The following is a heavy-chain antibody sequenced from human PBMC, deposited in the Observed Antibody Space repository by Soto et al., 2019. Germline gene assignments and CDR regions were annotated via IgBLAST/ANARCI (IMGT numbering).Heavy chain of an antibody. V-gene: IGHV4-61*08. J-gene: IGHJ6*02. Sequence: SETLSLTCTVSGGSISSGGYYWSWIRQHPGKGLEWIGYIYYSGSTNYNPSLKSRVTISVDTSKNQFSLKLSSVTAADTAVYYCARDLTGIPSSSWYKGYYYGMDVWGQGTTVTVSS. CDR2: IYYSGST. CDR1: GGSISSGGYY. D-gene: IGHD6-13*01. CDR3: ARDLTGIPSSSWYKGYYYGMDV.